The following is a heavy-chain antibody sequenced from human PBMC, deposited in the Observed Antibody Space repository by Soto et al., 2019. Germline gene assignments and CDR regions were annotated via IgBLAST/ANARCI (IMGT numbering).Heavy chain of an antibody. J-gene: IGHJ6*02. V-gene: IGHV3-30*18. CDR3: AKAIMVRGVITTYYYYYGMDV. CDR1: GFTFSSYG. D-gene: IGHD3-10*01. Sequence: PGGSLRLSCAASGFTFSSYGMHWVRQAPGKGLEWVAVISYDGSNKYYADSVKGRFTISRDNSKNTLYLQMNSLRAEDTAVYYCAKAIMVRGVITTYYYYYGMDVWGQGTTVTVSS. CDR2: ISYDGSNK.